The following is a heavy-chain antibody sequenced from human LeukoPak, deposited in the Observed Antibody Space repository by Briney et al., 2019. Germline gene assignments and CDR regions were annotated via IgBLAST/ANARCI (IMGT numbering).Heavy chain of an antibody. D-gene: IGHD2-21*01. J-gene: IGHJ4*02. CDR3: ARLGDCGHDCYSHDY. V-gene: IGHV4-59*08. CDR2: IYYNGDT. Sequence: SETLSLTCIVSGGSINGYHWGWVRQPPGKGLEYISFIYYNGDTYYNPSLKSRVTMSVDTSKNQFSLKLSSVTAADTAVYYCARLGDCGHDCYSHDYWGQGTLVTVSS. CDR1: GGSINGYH.